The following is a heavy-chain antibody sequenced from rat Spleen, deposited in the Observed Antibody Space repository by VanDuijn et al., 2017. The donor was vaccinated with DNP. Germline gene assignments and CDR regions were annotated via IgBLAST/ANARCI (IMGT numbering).Heavy chain of an antibody. CDR3: VTGAYGEIWFAY. D-gene: IGHD1-7*01. CDR2: ISNTGDST. CDR1: GFIFSNYW. Sequence: EVQLVESGGGPVQPGRSLKLSCVASGFIFSNYWMTWIRQAPGKGLEWVASISNTGDSTYYSDSVKGRFSISRDNAKSTLYLQMDSLRSEDTASYYCVTGAYGEIWFAYWGQGTLVTVSS. J-gene: IGHJ3*01. V-gene: IGHV5-31*01.